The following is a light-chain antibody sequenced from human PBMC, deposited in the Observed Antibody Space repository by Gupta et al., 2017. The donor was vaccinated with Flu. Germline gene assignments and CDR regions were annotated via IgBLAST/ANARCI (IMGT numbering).Light chain of an antibody. J-gene: IGKJ4*01. CDR1: QSVISY. Sequence: EIVLTQSLATLSLSPGERATLSCRASQSVISYLAWYHQKPGQAPRLLIYDASNRATGIPARFSGSGSGTDFTLTISSLEPEDFAVYYCQQRCNWPLTFGRGTKVEIK. CDR3: QQRCNWPLT. V-gene: IGKV3-11*01. CDR2: DAS.